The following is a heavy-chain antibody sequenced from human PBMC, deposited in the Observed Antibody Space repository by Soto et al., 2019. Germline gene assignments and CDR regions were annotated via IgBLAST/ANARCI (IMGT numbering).Heavy chain of an antibody. CDR2: INHSGST. CDR3: ARHKGGYGGYVNFDY. CDR1: GGSFSGYY. J-gene: IGHJ4*02. V-gene: IGHV4-34*01. D-gene: IGHD5-12*01. Sequence: SETLSLTCAVYGGSFSGYYWSWIRQPPGKGLEWIGEINHSGSTNYNPSLKSRVTISVDTSKNQFSLKLTSVAAADTAVYYCARHKGGYGGYVNFDYWGQGTLVTVSS.